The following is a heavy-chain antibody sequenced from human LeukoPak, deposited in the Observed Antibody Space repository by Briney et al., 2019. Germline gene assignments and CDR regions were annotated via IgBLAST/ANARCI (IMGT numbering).Heavy chain of an antibody. CDR3: ARAGSHWHYVY. V-gene: IGHV3-7*01. D-gene: IGHD3-10*01. CDR2: IKQDGSER. J-gene: IGHJ4*02. Sequence: GGSLRLSCAASGFTFSNYWMSWVRQAPGKGLEWVANIKQDGSERYYVDSVKGQFTISRDNAKNSLSLQMNNLRVEDTAVYYCARAGSHWHYVYWGQGTVVTVSS. CDR1: GFTFSNYW.